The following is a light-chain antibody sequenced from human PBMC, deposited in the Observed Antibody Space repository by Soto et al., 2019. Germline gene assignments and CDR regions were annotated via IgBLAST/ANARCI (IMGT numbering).Light chain of an antibody. CDR2: DAS. CDR3: QQRSNWPPKT. Sequence: EIVLTQSPATLSLSPGERATLSCRASQSVGSYLAWYQQKPGQAPRLLIYDASNRATGIPARFSGSGSGTDFTLTISSLEPEDFAVHYCQQRSNWPPKTFGQGTKVDI. J-gene: IGKJ1*01. V-gene: IGKV3-11*01. CDR1: QSVGSY.